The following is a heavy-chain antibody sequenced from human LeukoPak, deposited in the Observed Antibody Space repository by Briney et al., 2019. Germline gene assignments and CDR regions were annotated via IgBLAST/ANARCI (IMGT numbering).Heavy chain of an antibody. V-gene: IGHV4-39*01. J-gene: IGHJ4*02. D-gene: IGHD2-2*02. CDR2: IYYSGST. CDR3: ARQEGGDIVVVPAAILY. Sequence: SETLSLTCTVSGGSISSSSYYWGWIRQPPGKGLEWIGSIYYSGSTYYNPSLKSRVTISVDTSKNQFSLKLSSVTAADTAVYYCARQEGGDIVVVPAAILYWGQGTLVTVSS. CDR1: GGSISSSSYY.